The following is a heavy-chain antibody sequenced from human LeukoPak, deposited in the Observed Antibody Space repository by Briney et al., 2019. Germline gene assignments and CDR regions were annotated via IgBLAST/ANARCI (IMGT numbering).Heavy chain of an antibody. CDR1: GFTLSNFW. CDR2: IKQDGCDK. V-gene: IGHV3-7*01. D-gene: IGHD2-21*01. J-gene: IGHJ4*02. Sequence: GGSLRLSCAASGFTLSNFWMSWVRQAPGKGLEWVANIKQDGCDKNYMDSVKGRFTISRDNAKNSLYLQMNSLRAEDPAVYYCARSRCGGECYAPGLWGQGTLVTVSS. CDR3: ARSRCGGECYAPGL.